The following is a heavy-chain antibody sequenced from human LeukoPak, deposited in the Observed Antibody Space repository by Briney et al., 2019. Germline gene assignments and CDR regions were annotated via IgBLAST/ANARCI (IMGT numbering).Heavy chain of an antibody. CDR3: ARESQGGFTALLEEADY. V-gene: IGHV4-61*01. D-gene: IGHD1-1*01. CDR1: GDSISSNYYY. J-gene: IGHJ4*02. CDR2: IYYSGST. Sequence: SETLSLTCTVSGDSISSNYYYWGWIRQPPGKGLEWTGYIYYSGSTNYNPSLKSRVTISVDTSKNQFSLKLSSVTAADTAVYYCARESQGGFTALLEEADYWGQGTLVTVSS.